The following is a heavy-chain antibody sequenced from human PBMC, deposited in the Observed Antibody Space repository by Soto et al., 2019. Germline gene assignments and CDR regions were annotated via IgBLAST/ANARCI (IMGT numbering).Heavy chain of an antibody. D-gene: IGHD2-2*01. J-gene: IGHJ4*02. CDR3: VRDKYCSSTSCETLFDY. CDR1: GGTFSSYT. Sequence: QVQLVQSGAEVKKPGSSVKVSCKASGGTFSSYTISWVRQAPGQGLEWMGRIIPILGIANYAQKFQGRVTITADKSTSTAYMELSSLRSEDTAVYYCVRDKYCSSTSCETLFDYWGQGTLVTVSS. CDR2: IIPILGIA. V-gene: IGHV1-69*08.